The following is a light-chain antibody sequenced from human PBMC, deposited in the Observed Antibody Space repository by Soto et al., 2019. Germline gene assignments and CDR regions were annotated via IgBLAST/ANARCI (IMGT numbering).Light chain of an antibody. Sequence: QSVLTQPASVSGSPGQSITISCTGTSSDVGGYKYVSWYQQHPDKAPKLMIYEVTNRPSGVSNRFSGSKSGNTASLTISGLQAEDEADYYCSSYTSSSSPYVFGTGTKVTVL. CDR2: EVT. V-gene: IGLV2-14*01. J-gene: IGLJ1*01. CDR1: SSDVGGYKY. CDR3: SSYTSSSSPYV.